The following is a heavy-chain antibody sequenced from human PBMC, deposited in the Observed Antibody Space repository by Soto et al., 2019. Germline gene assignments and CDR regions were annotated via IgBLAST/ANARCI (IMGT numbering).Heavy chain of an antibody. CDR1: GYTFTGYY. V-gene: IGHV1-2*04. J-gene: IGHJ4*02. D-gene: IGHD3-10*01. Sequence: QVQLVQSGAEVKKPAASVKVSCKASGYTFTGYYMHWVRQAPGQGLEWMGWINPNSGGTNYAQKFQGWVTMTRDTSISTAYMELSRLRSDDTAVYYCASIGVLVRGVTKVDYWGQGTPVTVSP. CDR2: INPNSGGT. CDR3: ASIGVLVRGVTKVDY.